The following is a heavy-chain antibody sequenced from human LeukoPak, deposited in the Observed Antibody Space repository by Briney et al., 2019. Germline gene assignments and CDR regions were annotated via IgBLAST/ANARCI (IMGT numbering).Heavy chain of an antibody. CDR3: ASGDIVVVPAARWGAFDI. V-gene: IGHV3-11*04. D-gene: IGHD2-2*01. J-gene: IGHJ3*02. CDR1: GFTFSDYY. Sequence: GGSLRLSCAASGFTFSDYYMSWIRQAPGKGLEWVSYISSSGSTIYYADSVKGRFTISRDNAKNSLYLQMNSLRAEDTAVYYCASGDIVVVPAARWGAFDIWGQGTMVTVSS. CDR2: ISSSGSTI.